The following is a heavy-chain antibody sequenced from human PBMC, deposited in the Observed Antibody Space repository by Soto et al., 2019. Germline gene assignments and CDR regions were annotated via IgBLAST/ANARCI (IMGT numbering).Heavy chain of an antibody. CDR2: IYYSGST. CDR1: GGSISSSSYY. D-gene: IGHD6-13*01. CDR3: ARVFSDSSSFFDP. Sequence: SETLSLTCTVSGGSISSSSYYWGWIRQPPGKGLEWIASIYYSGSTYYNPSLKSRVTISVDTSRNQFSLKLSSVTAADTAVYYCARVFSDSSSFFDPWGQGTLVTVSS. J-gene: IGHJ5*02. V-gene: IGHV4-39*07.